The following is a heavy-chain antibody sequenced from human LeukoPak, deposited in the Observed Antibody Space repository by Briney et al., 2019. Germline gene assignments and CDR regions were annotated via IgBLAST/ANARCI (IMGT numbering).Heavy chain of an antibody. CDR2: IRSKAYGGTA. J-gene: IGHJ6*03. D-gene: IGHD6-19*01. CDR3: TRNSGWYAHFYYYYMDV. CDR1: GFIFGDYA. V-gene: IGHV3-49*04. Sequence: GGSLRLSCTASGFIFGDYAMSWVRQAPGKGLDWVGFIRSKAYGGTAEYAASVKGRLNISRDDSKSIAYLQMNSLKTEDTAVYFCTRNSGWYAHFYYYYMDVWGKGTTVTISS.